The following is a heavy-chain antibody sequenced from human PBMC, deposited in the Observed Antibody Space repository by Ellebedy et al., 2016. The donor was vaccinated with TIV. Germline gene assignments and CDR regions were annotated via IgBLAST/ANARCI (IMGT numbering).Heavy chain of an antibody. CDR1: GYTFTSYG. CDR2: ISAYNGNT. Sequence: ASVKVSCXASGYTFTSYGISWVRQAPGQGLEWMGWISAYNGNTNYAQKLQGRVTMTTDTSTSTAYMELRSLRSDDTAVYYCARDSSSWNYMTTVTTPFDYWGQGTLVTVSS. J-gene: IGHJ4*02. CDR3: ARDSSSWNYMTTVTTPFDY. D-gene: IGHD4-17*01. V-gene: IGHV1-18*04.